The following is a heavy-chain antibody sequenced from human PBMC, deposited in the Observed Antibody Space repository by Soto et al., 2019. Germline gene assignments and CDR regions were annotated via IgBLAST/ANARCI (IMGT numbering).Heavy chain of an antibody. CDR1: GYSFTSYW. D-gene: IGHD2-21*02. CDR3: ARTYCGGDCYSGWRGGMDV. J-gene: IGHJ6*02. CDR2: IYPGDSDT. Sequence: EVQLVQSGAEVKKPGESLKISCKGSGYSFTSYWIGWVRQMPGKGLEWMGIIYPGDSDTRYSPSFQGQVTISADKSISXAXQQWSSLKASDTAMYYCARTYCGGDCYSGWRGGMDVWGQGTTVTVSS. V-gene: IGHV5-51*03.